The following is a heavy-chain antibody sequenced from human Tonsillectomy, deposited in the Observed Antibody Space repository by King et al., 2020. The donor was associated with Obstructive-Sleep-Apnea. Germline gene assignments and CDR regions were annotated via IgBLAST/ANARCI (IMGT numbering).Heavy chain of an antibody. CDR3: ASEGGSGGSCYGWSDH. CDR1: GYRFSSYW. Sequence: QLVQSGAEVKKPGESLKISCKGSGYRFSSYWIAWVRQRPGKGLEWMGIIYPGDSDTRYSPSFQGQVTLSADESSSTVYLQWSSLKASDSGMYYCASEGGSGGSCYGWSDHWGQGTLVTVSS. V-gene: IGHV5-51*01. J-gene: IGHJ5*02. D-gene: IGHD2-15*01. CDR2: IYPGDSDT.